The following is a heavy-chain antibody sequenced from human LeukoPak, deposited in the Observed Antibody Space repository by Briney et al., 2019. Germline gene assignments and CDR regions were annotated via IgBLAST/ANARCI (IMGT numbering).Heavy chain of an antibody. D-gene: IGHD3-9*01. CDR3: ARVLRYFDWLLAAGAFDI. J-gene: IGHJ3*02. CDR2: IIPIFGTA. V-gene: IGHV1-69*01. CDR1: GGTFSSYA. Sequence: ASVKVSCKASGGTFSSYAMSWVRQAPGQGLEWMGGIIPIFGTANYAQKFQGRVTITADESTSTAYMELSSLRSEDTAVYYCARVLRYFDWLLAAGAFDIWGQGTMVTVSS.